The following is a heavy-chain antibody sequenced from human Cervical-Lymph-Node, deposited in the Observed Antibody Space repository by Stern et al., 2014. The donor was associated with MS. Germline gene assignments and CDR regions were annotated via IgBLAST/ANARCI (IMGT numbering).Heavy chain of an antibody. D-gene: IGHD1-1*01. CDR1: GFSLSTSGVG. CDR3: AHELVYDAFDI. V-gene: IGHV2-5*02. Sequence: ESGPTLVKPTQTLTLTCTFSGFSLSTSGVGVGWIRQPPGKALEWLALIYWDEDKGYNPSLKSLLTFTKEPSQTPVVLTMTNMDPVDTATYYCAHELVYDAFDIWGQGTMVTVSS. J-gene: IGHJ3*02. CDR2: IYWDEDK.